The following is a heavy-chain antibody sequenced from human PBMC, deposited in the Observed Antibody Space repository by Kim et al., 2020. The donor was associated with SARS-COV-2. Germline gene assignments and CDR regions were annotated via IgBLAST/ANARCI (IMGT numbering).Heavy chain of an antibody. D-gene: IGHD1-26*01. J-gene: IGHJ4*02. CDR1: GGSISTIGYS. V-gene: IGHV4-30-2*01. CDR3: ARDGRAAGLDS. Sequence: SETLSLTCAVSGGSISTIGYSWTWIRQPPGKGLEFIGYVYHSRTTDYNPSLKSRVSIKVDTSKHQFSLEMTSVTTADTAFYFCARDGRAAGLDSWGQGILVTISS. CDR2: VYHSRTT.